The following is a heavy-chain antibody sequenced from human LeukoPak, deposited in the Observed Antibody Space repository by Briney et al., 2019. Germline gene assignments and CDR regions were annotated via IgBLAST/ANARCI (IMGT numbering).Heavy chain of an antibody. CDR3: ARDSAGNDY. CDR2: IKQDGSEK. D-gene: IGHD6-13*01. V-gene: IGHV3-7*01. CDR1: GFTFSTYW. Sequence: GSLRLSCAASGFTFSTYWMSWVRQAPGKGLEWVANIKQDGSEKYYVDSVKGRFTISRDNDKNSLYLQMNSLRAEDTAMYYCARDSAGNDYWGQGTLVTVSS. J-gene: IGHJ4*02.